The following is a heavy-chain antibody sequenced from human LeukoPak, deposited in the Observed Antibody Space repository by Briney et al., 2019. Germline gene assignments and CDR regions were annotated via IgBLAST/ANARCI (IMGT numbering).Heavy chain of an antibody. J-gene: IGHJ4*02. CDR3: ARDPEYSSSSREFDY. V-gene: IGHV3-21*01. D-gene: IGHD6-6*01. CDR1: GFTFSSYS. CDR2: ISSSSSYI. Sequence: GGSLRLSCAASGFTFSSYSMNWVRQAPGKGLEWVSSISSSSSYIYCADSVKGRFTISRDNAKNSLYLQMNSLRAEDTAVYYCARDPEYSSSSREFDYWGQGTLVTVSS.